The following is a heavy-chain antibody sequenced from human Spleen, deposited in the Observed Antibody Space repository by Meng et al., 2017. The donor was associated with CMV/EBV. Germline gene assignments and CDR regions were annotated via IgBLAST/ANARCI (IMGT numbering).Heavy chain of an antibody. CDR2: ISSDGSEK. CDR3: ARGRQRGPRFDARYYYGMDV. V-gene: IGHV3-30*04. J-gene: IGHJ6*02. D-gene: IGHD3-10*01. Sequence: GESLKISCAVSGFTFSSFGMHWVRQAPGKGLEWVAEISSDGSEKFYADSVKGRFTSSRDSSKNRLSLQMSSLRPEDTAIYYCARGRQRGPRFDARYYYGMDVWGQGTTVTVSS. CDR1: GFTFSSFG.